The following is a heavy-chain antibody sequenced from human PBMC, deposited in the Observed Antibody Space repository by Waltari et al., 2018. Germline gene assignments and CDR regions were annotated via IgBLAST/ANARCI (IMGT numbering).Heavy chain of an antibody. V-gene: IGHV3-30*18. D-gene: IGHD6-6*01. J-gene: IGHJ3*02. CDR1: GFTFSSYG. CDR3: AKGRGSSSGAFDI. CDR2: IWYDGSNK. Sequence: QVQLVESGGGVVQPGRSLRLSCAASGFTFSSYGMHWVRQAPGKGLEWVAVIWYDGSNKYYADSVKCRFTISRDNSKNTLYLQMNSLRAEDTAMYYCAKGRGSSSGAFDIWGQGTMVTVSS.